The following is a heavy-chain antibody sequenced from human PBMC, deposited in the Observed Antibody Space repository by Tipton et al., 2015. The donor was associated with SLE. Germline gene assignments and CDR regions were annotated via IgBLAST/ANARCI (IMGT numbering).Heavy chain of an antibody. Sequence: TLSLTCAVSGYSISSSYYWSWIRQPPGKGLEWIGYIYYSGSTNYNPSLKSRVTISVDTSKNQFSLKLSSVTAADTAVYYCARVDGHSSSGRRRFDYWGQGTLVTVSS. CDR3: ARVDGHSSSGRRRFDY. D-gene: IGHD6-13*01. J-gene: IGHJ4*02. V-gene: IGHV4-61*01. CDR2: IYYSGST. CDR1: GYSISSSYY.